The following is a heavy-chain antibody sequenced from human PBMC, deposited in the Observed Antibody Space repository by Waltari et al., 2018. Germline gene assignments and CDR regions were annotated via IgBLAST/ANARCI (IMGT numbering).Heavy chain of an antibody. J-gene: IGHJ6*02. D-gene: IGHD3-22*01. CDR3: ARDPPYYYDSSGYYYYYGMDV. CDR2: IRSTGSTI. Sequence: EVPLVESGGGLVQPGGSLRLSCAASGFTFSSYSMNWVRQAPGTALEWVLYIRSTGSTIYYADTVKGRFTISRDNAKNSLYLQMNSLRAEDTAVYYCARDPPYYYDSSGYYYYYGMDVWGQGTTVTVSS. CDR1: GFTFSSYS. V-gene: IGHV3-48*01.